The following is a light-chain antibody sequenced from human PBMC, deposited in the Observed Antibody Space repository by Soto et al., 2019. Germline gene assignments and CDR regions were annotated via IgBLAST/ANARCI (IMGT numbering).Light chain of an antibody. CDR1: QGINKF. Sequence: DIQMTQSPSSLSASVGDSVTITCRASQGINKFLAWFQQKPGTAPKSLISTASRLQSGVPSRFSGSGSRTHFIITINNLQPEDFATYYCQNYESLPLTFGGGTRVEIK. J-gene: IGKJ4*01. CDR2: TAS. V-gene: IGKV1-16*01. CDR3: QNYESLPLT.